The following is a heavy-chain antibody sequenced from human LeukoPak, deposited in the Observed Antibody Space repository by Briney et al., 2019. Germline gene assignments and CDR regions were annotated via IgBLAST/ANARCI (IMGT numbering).Heavy chain of an antibody. CDR3: AKVIDYGDYYDY. CDR1: GYTFDSYY. V-gene: IGHV1-46*02. J-gene: IGHJ4*02. D-gene: IGHD4-17*01. Sequence: ASVKFCCKAPGYTFDSYYMHWLRQAPGQGLEWMGIINPSGGSTSYAQKFQGRVTMTRDTSTSTVYMELSSLRSEDTAVYYCAKVIDYGDYYDYWGQGTLVTVSS. CDR2: INPSGGST.